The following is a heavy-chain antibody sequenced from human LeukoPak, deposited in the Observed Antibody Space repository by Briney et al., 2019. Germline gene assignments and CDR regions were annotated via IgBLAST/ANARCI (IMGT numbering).Heavy chain of an antibody. CDR1: GYTFTGYY. J-gene: IGHJ6*03. D-gene: IGHD3-10*01. CDR3: ARGLGSSYYYYYYYMDV. Sequence: ASVKVSCKASGYTFTGYYIYWVRQAPGQGLEWMGWINPNSGGTNYAQKFQGRVTMTRDTSISTAYMELSRLRSDDTAVYYCARGLGSSYYYYYYYMDVWGKGTTVTVSS. CDR2: INPNSGGT. V-gene: IGHV1-2*02.